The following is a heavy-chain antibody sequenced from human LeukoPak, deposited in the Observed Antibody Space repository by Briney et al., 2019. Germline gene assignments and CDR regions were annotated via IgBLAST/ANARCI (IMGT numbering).Heavy chain of an antibody. CDR2: IYSSGST. J-gene: IGHJ6*02. V-gene: IGHV3-53*01. Sequence: GGSLRLSCAGSGFIVSSSYTSWVRQAPGKGLEWVSAIYSSGSTDYADSVRGRFTISRDNAKNSLYLQMTSLRAEDTAVYYCARDWGEELEHNYYYYGMDVWGQGTSVTVSS. D-gene: IGHD1/OR15-1a*01. CDR1: GFIVSSSY. CDR3: ARDWGEELEHNYYYYGMDV.